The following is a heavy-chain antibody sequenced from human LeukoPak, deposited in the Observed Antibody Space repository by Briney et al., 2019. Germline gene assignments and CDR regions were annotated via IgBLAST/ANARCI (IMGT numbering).Heavy chain of an antibody. CDR1: GFTFDDYG. V-gene: IGHV3-20*04. J-gene: IGHJ4*02. CDR3: ARDGYSGYDSQDDY. D-gene: IGHD5-12*01. Sequence: SGGSLRLSCAASGFTFDDYGMSWVRQAPGKGLEWASGINWNGGSTGYADSVKGRFTISRDNAKNSLYLQMNSLRAEDTALYYCARDGYSGYDSQDDYWGQGTLVTVSS. CDR2: INWNGGST.